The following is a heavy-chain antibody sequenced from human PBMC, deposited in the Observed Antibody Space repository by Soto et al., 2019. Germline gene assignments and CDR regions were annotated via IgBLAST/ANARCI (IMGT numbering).Heavy chain of an antibody. J-gene: IGHJ4*02. Sequence: SETLSLTCTVSGGSISSYYWSWIRQPPGKGLEWIGYIYYSGSTNYNPSLKSRVTISVDTSKNQFSLKLSSVTAADTAVYYCVRGRHGYCSGGSCFGTFDYWGQGTLVTVSS. CDR2: IYYSGST. CDR3: VRGRHGYCSGGSCFGTFDY. V-gene: IGHV4-59*01. D-gene: IGHD2-15*01. CDR1: GGSISSYY.